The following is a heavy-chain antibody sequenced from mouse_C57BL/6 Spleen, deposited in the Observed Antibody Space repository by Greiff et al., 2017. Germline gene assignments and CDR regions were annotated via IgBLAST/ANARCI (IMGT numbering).Heavy chain of an antibody. D-gene: IGHD1-2*01. V-gene: IGHV1-82*01. Sequence: QVQLQQSGPELVKPGASVKISCKASGYAFSSSWMNWVKQRPGKGLEWIGRIYPGDGDTNYNGKFQGKATLTADKSSSTAYMQLSSLTSEDSAVYFCARGQSWLPFAYWGQGTLVTVSA. CDR2: IYPGDGDT. J-gene: IGHJ3*01. CDR1: GYAFSSSW. CDR3: ARGQSWLPFAY.